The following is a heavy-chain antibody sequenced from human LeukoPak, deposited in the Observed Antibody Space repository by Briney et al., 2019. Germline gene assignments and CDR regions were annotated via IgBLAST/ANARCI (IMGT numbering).Heavy chain of an antibody. CDR3: AGGGYCGVSSCFAPLLDW. CDR2: IHNTGTT. V-gene: IGHV4-59*01. CDR1: GGSISSYY. D-gene: IGHD2-15*01. J-gene: IGHJ4*02. Sequence: SETLSLTCTVSGGSISSYYWSWIRQPPGKGLEWVGYIHNTGTTNYNPSLKSRATMSVDTSKSQFSLKLSSVTAADTAIYYCAGGGYCGVSSCFAPLLDWWGQGSPVTVSS.